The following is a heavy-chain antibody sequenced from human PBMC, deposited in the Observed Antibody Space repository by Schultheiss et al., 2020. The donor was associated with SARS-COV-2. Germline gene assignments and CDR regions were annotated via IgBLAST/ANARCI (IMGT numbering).Heavy chain of an antibody. CDR2: ISGSGGST. V-gene: IGHV3-23*01. J-gene: IGHJ6*03. D-gene: IGHD5-24*01. CDR3: ARGWRSFHMDV. CDR1: GFTFSSYA. Sequence: GGSLRLSCAASGFTFSSYAMSWVRQAPGKGLEWVSAISGSGGSTYYADSVKGRFTISRDNPKISLYLQMSSLRAEDTAVYYCARGWRSFHMDVWGKGTTVTVSS.